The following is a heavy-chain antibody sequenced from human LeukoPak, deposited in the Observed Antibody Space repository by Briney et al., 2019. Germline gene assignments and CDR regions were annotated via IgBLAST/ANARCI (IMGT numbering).Heavy chain of an antibody. CDR3: AGGISFDY. V-gene: IGHV4-38-2*01. D-gene: IGHD6-13*01. J-gene: IGHJ4*02. CDR2: IYPSGST. CDR1: GYSISSGYY. Sequence: SETLSLTCAVSGYSISSGYYWGWIRQPPRKGLEWIGTIYPSGSTNYNPSLKSRVTISVDTSKNQFSLKLSSVTAADTAVYYCAGGISFDYWGQGTLVTVSS.